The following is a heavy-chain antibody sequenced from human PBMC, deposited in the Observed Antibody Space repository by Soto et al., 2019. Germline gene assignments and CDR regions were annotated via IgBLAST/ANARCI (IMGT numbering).Heavy chain of an antibody. J-gene: IGHJ4*02. CDR1: GFTFSNYA. CDR2: ISGSGGTT. CDR3: AKAPRQWLVYFDY. V-gene: IGHV3-23*01. Sequence: EVQMLESGGGLVQPGGSLRLSCGASGFTFSNYAIAWVRQATGKGLERASGISGSGGTTCSADSAKGRFTISRDNSNDALHLQINSLRADDTAVYYCAKAPRQWLVYFDYWGQGALVTVSS. D-gene: IGHD6-19*01.